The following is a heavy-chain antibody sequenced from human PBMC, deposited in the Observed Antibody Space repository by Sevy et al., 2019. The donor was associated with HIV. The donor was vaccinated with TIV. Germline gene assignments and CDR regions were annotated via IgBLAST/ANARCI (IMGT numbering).Heavy chain of an antibody. CDR1: GFTFSSYW. D-gene: IGHD6-13*01. CDR3: ARGVGRQQQPAGRLYFDY. J-gene: IGHJ4*02. V-gene: IGHV3-7*03. Sequence: GGSLRLSCAASGFTFSSYWMSWVRQAPGKGLEWVANIKQDGSEKYYVDSVKGRFTISRDNAKNSLYLQMNSLRVEDTAVYYCARGVGRQQQPAGRLYFDYWGQGTLVTVSS. CDR2: IKQDGSEK.